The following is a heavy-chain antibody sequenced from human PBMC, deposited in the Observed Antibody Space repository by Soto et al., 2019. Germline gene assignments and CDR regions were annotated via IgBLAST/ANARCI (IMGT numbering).Heavy chain of an antibody. D-gene: IGHD2-21*01. CDR2: IIPIFGTA. V-gene: IGHV1-69*06. CDR1: GGTFSSYA. J-gene: IGHJ5*02. Sequence: QVQLVQSGAEVKKPGSSVKVSCKASGGTFSSYAISWVRQAPGQGLEWMGGIIPIFGTANYAQKFQGRVTITADKSTSTAYMELSSLRSEDTAVYYCARCAVLSTTSGGWCNWFDPWGQGTLVTVSS. CDR3: ARCAVLSTTSGGWCNWFDP.